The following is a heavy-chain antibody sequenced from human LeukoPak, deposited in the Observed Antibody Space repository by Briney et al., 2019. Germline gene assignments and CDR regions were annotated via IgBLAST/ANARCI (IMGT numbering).Heavy chain of an antibody. CDR3: ACPTSYCAGTGLHLDF. CDR2: FVPSFGRA. J-gene: IGHJ4*02. Sequence: AVKVSCQGSGCTFSRLGFSLVRHAPGLGLGLVGRFVPSFGRANYPQNVQGRVTFATDRSKCETYMELAILSSEDRAIHFCACPTSYCAGTGLHLDFWGQGTLVTVSS. V-gene: IGHV1-69*04. CDR1: GCTFSRLG. D-gene: IGHD6-13*01.